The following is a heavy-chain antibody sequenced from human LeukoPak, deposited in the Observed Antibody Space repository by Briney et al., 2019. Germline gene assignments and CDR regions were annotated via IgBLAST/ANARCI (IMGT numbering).Heavy chain of an antibody. J-gene: IGHJ3*02. CDR2: IKEDGSEK. D-gene: IGHD3-10*01. CDR1: GFTLSSYW. V-gene: IGHV3-7*01. CDR3: ARDWVAGVPFDAFDI. Sequence: PGGSLRLSCAASGFTLSSYWMSWVRQAPGKGLEWVANIKEDGSEKYYVDSVESRFTISRDNAKNSPYLHMNSLTAEDTAMYYCARDWVAGVPFDAFDIWGQGTMVSVSS.